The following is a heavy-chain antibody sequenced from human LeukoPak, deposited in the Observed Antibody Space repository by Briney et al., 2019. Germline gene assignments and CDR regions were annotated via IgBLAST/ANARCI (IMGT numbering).Heavy chain of an antibody. Sequence: SETRSLTCTVSGSSVGTTHSWGWIRQSPGKGLEWIGTIYHRGNTYYSSSLRSRVTISIDTSKNQFSLKLKSVTAADTAVYYCARDPSNTSGWKTWFDPWGQGTLVTVSS. D-gene: IGHD6-19*01. J-gene: IGHJ5*02. CDR3: ARDPSNTSGWKTWFDP. CDR2: IYHRGNT. V-gene: IGHV4-38-2*02. CDR1: GSSVGTTHS.